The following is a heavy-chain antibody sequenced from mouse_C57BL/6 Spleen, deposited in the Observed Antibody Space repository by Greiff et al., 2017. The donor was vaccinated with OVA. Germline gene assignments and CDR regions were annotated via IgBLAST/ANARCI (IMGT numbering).Heavy chain of an antibody. Sequence: QVQLQQPGAELVKPGASVKMSCKASGYTFTSYWINWVKQRPGQGLEWIGDIYPGSGSTNYNEKFKSKATLTVDTSSSTAYMQRISLTSKNSAVYDCARYYYCSSYGYFDVWGTGTTVTVSS. V-gene: IGHV1-55*01. CDR1: GYTFTSYW. CDR3: ARYYYCSSYGYFDV. D-gene: IGHD1-1*01. CDR2: IYPGSGST. J-gene: IGHJ1*03.